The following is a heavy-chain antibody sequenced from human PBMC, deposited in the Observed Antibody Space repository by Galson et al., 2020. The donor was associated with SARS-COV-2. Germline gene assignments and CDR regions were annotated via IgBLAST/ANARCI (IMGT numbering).Heavy chain of an antibody. CDR1: GFTFSSYA. V-gene: IGHV3-23*03. J-gene: IGHJ5*02. Sequence: GESLKISCAASGFTFSSYAMSWVRQAPGKGLEWVSIIYSGGTTYYADSVKGRFTISRDNSKNTLYLQMNSLRTEDTAVYYCAKGLTIAVENWFDPWGQGTRVTVSS. CDR3: AKGLTIAVENWFDP. D-gene: IGHD6-19*01. CDR2: IYSGGTT.